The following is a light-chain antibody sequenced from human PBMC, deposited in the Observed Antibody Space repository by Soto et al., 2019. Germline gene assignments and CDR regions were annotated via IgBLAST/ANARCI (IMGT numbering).Light chain of an antibody. CDR2: NDS. CDR3: ASWDVSLDAWV. V-gene: IGLV1-44*01. J-gene: IGLJ3*02. Sequence: QAVVIQPPSASGTPGQRVTISCSGSSSNIGSKIVNWFKQVPGKAPRLVIYNDSQRPSGVPDRFSGSRSGTSASLAISRLQSDDEGDFYCASWDVSLDAWVFGGGTQLTVL. CDR1: SSNIGSKI.